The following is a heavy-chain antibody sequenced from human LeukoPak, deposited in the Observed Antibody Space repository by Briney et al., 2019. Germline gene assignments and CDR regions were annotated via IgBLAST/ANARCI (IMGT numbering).Heavy chain of an antibody. CDR2: IIPIFGTA. D-gene: IGHD6-13*01. CDR1: GGTFSSYA. CDR3: ATYSSSWYGSKYFQH. V-gene: IGHV1-69*06. J-gene: IGHJ1*01. Sequence: GASVKVSCKASGGTFSSYAISCVRQAPGQGLEWIGGIIPIFGTANYAQKFQGRVTITADKSTSTAYMELSSLRSEDTAVYYCATYSSSWYGSKYFQHWGQGTLVTVSS.